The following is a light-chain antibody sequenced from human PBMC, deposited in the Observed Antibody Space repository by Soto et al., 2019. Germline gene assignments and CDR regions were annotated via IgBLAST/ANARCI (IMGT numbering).Light chain of an antibody. Sequence: QSVLTQPASVSGSPGQSITISCTGTSSDVGGYNYVSWYQQYPGRAPKLMIYEVRNRPSGVSDRFSGSKSGNTASLTISGLQAEDEANYYCSSYTSSSTLVFGGGTQLTVL. V-gene: IGLV2-14*01. CDR1: SSDVGGYNY. CDR2: EVR. J-gene: IGLJ2*01. CDR3: SSYTSSSTLV.